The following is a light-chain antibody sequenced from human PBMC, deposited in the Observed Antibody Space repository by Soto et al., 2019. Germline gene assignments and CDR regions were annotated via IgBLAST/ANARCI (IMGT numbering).Light chain of an antibody. V-gene: IGKV3-15*01. CDR2: CAS. CDR1: QSVSSD. J-gene: IGKJ1*01. CDR3: QKYFVWPPMT. Sequence: EIVMTQSPATLSVSPGDRATLSCRASQSVSSDLAWYHQKPGEAPRLLISCASTRAAGISDRFRGSGSGTEFTLTISSLRSEDSAIYYCQKYFVWPPMTFGQGTKVDIK.